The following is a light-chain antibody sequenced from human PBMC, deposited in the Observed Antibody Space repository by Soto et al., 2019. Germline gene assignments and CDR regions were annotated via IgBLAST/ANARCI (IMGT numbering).Light chain of an antibody. V-gene: IGLV2-14*01. CDR1: SSDVGGYNY. J-gene: IGLJ1*01. Sequence: QSAMTQPASVSGSPGPSITMSCTGTSSDVGGYNYVSWYQQHSGKAPKLMIYDVSNRPSGVSNRFSGSKSGNTASLTISGLQAEDEADYYCGSYASSSTLYVFGTGTKLTVL. CDR3: GSYASSSTLYV. CDR2: DVS.